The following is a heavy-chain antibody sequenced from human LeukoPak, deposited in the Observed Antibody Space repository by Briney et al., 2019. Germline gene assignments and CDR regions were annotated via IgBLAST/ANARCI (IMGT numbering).Heavy chain of an antibody. J-gene: IGHJ4*02. D-gene: IGHD6-19*01. CDR3: ARDLDSSGWPQTHYFDY. Sequence: GGSLRLSCAASGFTFDDYGMSWVRHAPGKGLEWVSGINWNGGSTVYADSVKGRFTISRDNAKNSLYLQMNSLRAEDTALYYCARDLDSSGWPQTHYFDYWGQGTLVTVSS. V-gene: IGHV3-20*04. CDR1: GFTFDDYG. CDR2: INWNGGST.